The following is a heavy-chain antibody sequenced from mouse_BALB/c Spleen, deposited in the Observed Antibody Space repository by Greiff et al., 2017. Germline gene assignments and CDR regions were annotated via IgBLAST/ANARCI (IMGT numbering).Heavy chain of an antibody. CDR3: ARHDGNYGYWYFDV. V-gene: IGHV5-6*02. CDR2: ISSGGSYT. J-gene: IGHJ1*01. Sequence: EVKLVESGGDLVKPGGSLKLSCAASGFTFSSYGMSWVRQTPDKRLEWVATISSGGSYTYYPDSVKGRFTISRDNAKNTLYLQMSSLKSEDTAMYYCARHDGNYGYWYFDVWGAGTTVTVSS. CDR1: GFTFSSYG. D-gene: IGHD2-3*01.